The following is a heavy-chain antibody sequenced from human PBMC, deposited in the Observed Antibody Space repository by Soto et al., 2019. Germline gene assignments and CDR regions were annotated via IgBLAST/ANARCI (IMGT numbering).Heavy chain of an antibody. CDR1: GYTFTSYA. CDR3: AREQFITIFGVVQNWSDP. J-gene: IGHJ5*02. CDR2: INAGNGNT. Sequence: ASVKVSCKASGYTFTSYAMHWVRQAPGQRLEWMGWINAGNGNTKYSQKFQGRVTITRDTSASTAYMELSSLRSEDTAVYYCAREQFITIFGVVQNWSDPWGQGTLVTVSS. V-gene: IGHV1-3*01. D-gene: IGHD3-3*01.